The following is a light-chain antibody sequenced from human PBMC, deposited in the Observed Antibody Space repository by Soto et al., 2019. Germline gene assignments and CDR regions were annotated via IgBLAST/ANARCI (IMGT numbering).Light chain of an antibody. V-gene: IGKV3-15*01. CDR2: GAS. Sequence: EIVMTQSPATLSLSPGERATLSCRASQTISSNLAWHQQKPGQAPRLLIYGASARATGVQARFSGSGSGTECTLTISSLQSEDFAVCYCQQYDHWPYTFGQGTKLEIK. CDR1: QTISSN. J-gene: IGKJ2*01. CDR3: QQYDHWPYT.